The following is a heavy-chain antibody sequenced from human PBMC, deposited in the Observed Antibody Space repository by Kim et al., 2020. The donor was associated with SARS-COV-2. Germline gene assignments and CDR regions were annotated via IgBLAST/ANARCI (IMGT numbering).Heavy chain of an antibody. J-gene: IGHJ5*02. CDR3: ARHGILLWFGELLSSWFDP. D-gene: IGHD3-10*01. Sequence: RVTISVDTSKNQFSLKLSSVTAADTTVYYCARHGILLWFGELLSSWFDPWGQGTLVTVSS. V-gene: IGHV4-39*01.